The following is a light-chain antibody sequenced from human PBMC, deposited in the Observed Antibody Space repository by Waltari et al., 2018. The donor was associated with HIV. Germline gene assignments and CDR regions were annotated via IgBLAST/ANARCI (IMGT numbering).Light chain of an antibody. CDR1: RSDIGTNY. V-gene: IGLV1-47*01. CDR2: RKI. Sequence: QSVLTQPPSTSGTPGQTVTISCSGTRSDIGTNYVYWYQQVPGTSPKLRIYRKIQRPSGVPALFSGSKCGTAASRAISGLRSEDEAHYHCASWDDSLGGRWVFGGGTKLTGL. J-gene: IGLJ3*02. CDR3: ASWDDSLGGRWV.